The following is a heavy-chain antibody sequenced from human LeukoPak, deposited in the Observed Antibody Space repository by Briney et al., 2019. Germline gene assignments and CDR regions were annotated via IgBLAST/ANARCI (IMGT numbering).Heavy chain of an antibody. J-gene: IGHJ4*02. V-gene: IGHV4-34*01. CDR2: INHSGST. CDR1: GGSFSGYY. Sequence: SETLSLPCAVYGGSFSGYYWSWIRQPPGKGLEWIGEINHSGSTNYNPSLKSRVTISVETSKNQFSVNLSSVTAADTAVYYCARQEGDYVDHWGQGTLVTVSS. CDR3: ARQEGDYVDH.